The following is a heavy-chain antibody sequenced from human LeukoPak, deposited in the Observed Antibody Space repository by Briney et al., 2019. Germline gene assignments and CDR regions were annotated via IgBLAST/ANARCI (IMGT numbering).Heavy chain of an antibody. CDR3: ARTMDPEYFDY. Sequence: GASVKVSCQDSGYTYVHYGFSWLRPARRRALAWMGWISAYNGYTRYTQNLQGRVTMTTDASTSTAYMELRSLRSDDTAVYYCARTMDPEYFDYWGLGTLVTVSS. J-gene: IGHJ4*02. CDR1: GYTYVHYG. D-gene: IGHD3-10*01. V-gene: IGHV1-18*01. CDR2: ISAYNGYT.